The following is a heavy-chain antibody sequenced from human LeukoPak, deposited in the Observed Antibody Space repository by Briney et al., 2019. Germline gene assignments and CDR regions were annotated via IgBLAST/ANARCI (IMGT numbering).Heavy chain of an antibody. CDR2: INHSGST. V-gene: IGHV4-34*01. CDR3: ARGRSSWYTDFDY. CDR1: GGSFSGYY. Sequence: KPSETLSLTCAVYGGSFSGYYWSWIRQPPGKGLEWIGEINHSGSTNYNPSLKSRVTISVDTSKNQFSLKLSSVTAADTAVYYCARGRSSWYTDFDYWGQGTLVTVSS. D-gene: IGHD6-13*01. J-gene: IGHJ4*02.